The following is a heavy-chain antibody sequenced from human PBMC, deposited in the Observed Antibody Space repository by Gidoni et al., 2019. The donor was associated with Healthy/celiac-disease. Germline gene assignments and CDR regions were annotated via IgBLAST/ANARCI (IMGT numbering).Heavy chain of an antibody. V-gene: IGHV3-30*01. J-gene: IGHJ3*02. CDR1: GFTFSSYA. CDR2: ISYDGSNK. Sequence: QVQLVESGGGVVQPGRSLRLSCAASGFTFSSYAMHGVRQAPGKGLEWVAVISYDGSNKYYADSVKGRFTISRDNSKNTLYLQMNSLRAEDTAVYYCARGRHYYDSSGYRGRGAFDIWGQGTMVTVSS. CDR3: ARGRHYYDSSGYRGRGAFDI. D-gene: IGHD3-22*01.